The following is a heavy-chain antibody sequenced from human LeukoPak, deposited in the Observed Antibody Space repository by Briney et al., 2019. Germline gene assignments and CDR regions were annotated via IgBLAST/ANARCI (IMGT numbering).Heavy chain of an antibody. Sequence: SETLSLTCTVSGGSISSSSYYWGWIRQPPGKGLEWIGSIYYSGSTYYNPSLKSRVTISVDTSKNQFSLKLSSVTAADTAVYYCARGPRRYYFDYWGQGTLVTVSS. CDR1: GGSISSSSYY. CDR3: ARGPRRYYFDY. CDR2: IYYSGST. J-gene: IGHJ4*02. V-gene: IGHV4-39*01.